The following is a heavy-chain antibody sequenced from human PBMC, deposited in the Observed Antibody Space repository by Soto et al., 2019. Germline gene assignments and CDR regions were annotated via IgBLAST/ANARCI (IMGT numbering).Heavy chain of an antibody. Sequence: LRLSCAASGFTFTDYWMTWVRQAPGKGLEWVANIDQDGNVKYYVDSVKGRFTISRDNAKNSLYLQMNSLRAEDTAVYYCAKDRGTAMSGGWGQGTLVTVSS. D-gene: IGHD5-18*01. J-gene: IGHJ4*02. CDR2: IDQDGNVK. CDR3: AKDRGTAMSGG. CDR1: GFTFTDYW. V-gene: IGHV3-7*01.